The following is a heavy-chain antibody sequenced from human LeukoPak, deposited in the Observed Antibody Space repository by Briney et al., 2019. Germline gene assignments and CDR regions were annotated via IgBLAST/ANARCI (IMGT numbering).Heavy chain of an antibody. Sequence: GGSLRLSCAASGFTFSNYWMHWVRQAPGKGLEWVAYITYSSSTIYYADSVKGRFTISRDNAKNSLYLQMNSLRVDDTAVYYCARDRLHYGEYEKTLDYWGQGTLVTVSS. J-gene: IGHJ4*02. CDR2: ITYSSSTI. V-gene: IGHV3-48*01. CDR1: GFTFSNYW. D-gene: IGHD4-17*01. CDR3: ARDRLHYGEYEKTLDY.